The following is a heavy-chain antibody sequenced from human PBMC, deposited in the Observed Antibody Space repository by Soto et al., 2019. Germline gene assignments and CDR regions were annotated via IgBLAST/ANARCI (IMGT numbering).Heavy chain of an antibody. CDR3: AREYSSSWYGWFDP. CDR2: IYTSGST. V-gene: IGHV4-4*07. D-gene: IGHD6-13*01. J-gene: IGHJ5*02. Sequence: SETLSLTCTVSCGSISSYYWSWIRQPAGKGLEWIGRIYTSGSTNYNPSLKSRVTMSVDTSKNQFSLKLSSVTAADTAVYYCAREYSSSWYGWFDPWGQGTLVTVSS. CDR1: CGSISSYY.